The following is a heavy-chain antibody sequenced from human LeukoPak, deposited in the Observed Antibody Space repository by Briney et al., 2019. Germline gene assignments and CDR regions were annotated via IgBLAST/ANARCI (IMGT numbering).Heavy chain of an antibody. Sequence: GGSLRLSCAASGFTFSTYAMSWVRQAPGQGLEWVSALSPSGGITYYGDSVKGRFTISRDNSKNTLYLQVISLRAEDTAVYYCARGPSIAARYDAFDIWGQGTMVTVSS. CDR3: ARGPSIAARYDAFDI. J-gene: IGHJ3*02. CDR2: LSPSGGIT. D-gene: IGHD6-6*01. V-gene: IGHV3-23*01. CDR1: GFTFSTYA.